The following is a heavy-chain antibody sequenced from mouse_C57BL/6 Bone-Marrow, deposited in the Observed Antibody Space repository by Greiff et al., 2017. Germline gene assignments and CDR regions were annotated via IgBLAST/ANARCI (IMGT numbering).Heavy chain of an antibody. Sequence: QVQLKESGAELARPGASVKMSCKASGYTFTSYTMHWVKQRPGQGLEWIGYINPSSGYPKYNQKFKDKATLTADKSSSTAYMQLSSLTSEDSAVYYCARDIVTTYYWGQGTTLTVSS. D-gene: IGHD2-5*01. J-gene: IGHJ2*01. CDR2: INPSSGYP. V-gene: IGHV1-4*01. CDR3: ARDIVTTYY. CDR1: GYTFTSYT.